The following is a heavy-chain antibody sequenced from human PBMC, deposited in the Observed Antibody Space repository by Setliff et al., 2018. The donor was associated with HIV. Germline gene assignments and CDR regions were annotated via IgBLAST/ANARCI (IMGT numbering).Heavy chain of an antibody. Sequence: SETLSLTCTVSGGSISSTNYFWGWIRQPPGKGPEWIGYIHSSGSTIYNPSLKSRITISLDTSKEQFSLELSSATAADTAVYYCATLDHSGGNFLAYWGQGSLVTVSS. CDR3: ATLDHSGGNFLAY. CDR1: GGSISSTNYF. D-gene: IGHD2-21*02. V-gene: IGHV4-61*05. CDR2: IHSSGST. J-gene: IGHJ4*02.